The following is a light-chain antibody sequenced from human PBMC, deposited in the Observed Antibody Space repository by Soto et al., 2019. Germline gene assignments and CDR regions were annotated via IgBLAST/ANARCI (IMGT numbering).Light chain of an antibody. CDR2: AAS. J-gene: IGKJ5*01. CDR1: ESIARH. CDR3: QQTYSTLSIT. Sequence: DIQMTQSPSSLSASVGDRVTITCRASESIARHLNWYQQKPGKAPKLLIYAASSLRNGVPSMFRGGGSGTDFTLTISNLQPEDFATYYCQQTYSTLSITFGQGTRLEIK. V-gene: IGKV1-39*01.